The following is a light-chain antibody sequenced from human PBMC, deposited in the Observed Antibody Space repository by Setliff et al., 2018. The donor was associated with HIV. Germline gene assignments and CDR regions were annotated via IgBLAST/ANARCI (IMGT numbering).Light chain of an antibody. J-gene: IGLJ1*01. CDR3: SSYAITNTLP. CDR2: EVR. V-gene: IGLV2-14*01. CDR1: SSDVGGYSY. Sequence: LTQPASVSGSPGQSITISCTGTSSDVGGYSYVSWYQQHPGKAPRLIIYEVRNRPSGVSNRFSGSKSGNTASLTISGLQAEDEADYYCSSYAITNTLPFGTGTKVTVL.